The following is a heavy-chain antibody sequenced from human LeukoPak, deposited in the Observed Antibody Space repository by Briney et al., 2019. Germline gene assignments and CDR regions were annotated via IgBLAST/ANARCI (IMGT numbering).Heavy chain of an antibody. Sequence: GGSLRLSCAASGFPLSSYSINWVRQAPGKGLEWVSYISSSGSAIYYVDSVKGQFTVSRDNAKNSLFLQMNSPRAEETAVYYCVRVKGSYFDYWGQGALVTVSS. CDR1: GFPLSSYS. CDR2: ISSSGSAI. V-gene: IGHV3-48*01. CDR3: VRVKGSYFDY. D-gene: IGHD2-15*01. J-gene: IGHJ4*02.